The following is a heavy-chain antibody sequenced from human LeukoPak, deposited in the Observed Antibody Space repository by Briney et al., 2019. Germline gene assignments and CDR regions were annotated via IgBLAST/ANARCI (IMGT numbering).Heavy chain of an antibody. CDR3: AKEDDRLFDFDI. D-gene: IGHD3-22*01. CDR1: GITVSNYA. Sequence: GGSLRLSCAVSGITVSNYAMSWVRQAPGKGLEWVSSHSAGGGGAYYADSVKGRFTTSRENSKNTLYLQMNSLRGENTAVYYCAKEDDRLFDFDIGGQGTMVTVS. V-gene: IGHV3-23*01. J-gene: IGHJ3*02. CDR2: HSAGGGGA.